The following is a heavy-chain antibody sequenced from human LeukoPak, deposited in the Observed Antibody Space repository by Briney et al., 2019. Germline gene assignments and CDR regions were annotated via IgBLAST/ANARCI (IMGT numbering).Heavy chain of an antibody. CDR1: GYTFTGYY. CDR2: INPNSGGT. CDR3: ARGGSSSKWLGYMDV. V-gene: IGHV1-2*02. Sequence: ASVKVSCKASGYTFTGYYMHWVRQAPGQGLEWMGWINPNSGGTNYAQKFQGRVTMTRDTSISTAYMELSRLRSDDTAVYYCARGGSSSKWLGYMDVWGKGTTVTVSS. D-gene: IGHD6-13*01. J-gene: IGHJ6*03.